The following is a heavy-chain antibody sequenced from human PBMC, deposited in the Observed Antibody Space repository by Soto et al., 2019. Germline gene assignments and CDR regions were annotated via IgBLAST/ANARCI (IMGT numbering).Heavy chain of an antibody. CDR2: INSDGSST. J-gene: IGHJ4*02. D-gene: IGHD6-13*01. CDR1: GFTFSSYW. Sequence: EVQLVESGGGLVQPGGSLRLSCAASGFTFSSYWMHWVRQAPGKGLVWVSRINSDGSSTSYADSVKGRFTISSDNAKNTLYLQMNSLRAADTAVYYCARGPIGQQLGNWGQGTLVTFSS. V-gene: IGHV3-74*01. CDR3: ARGPIGQQLGN.